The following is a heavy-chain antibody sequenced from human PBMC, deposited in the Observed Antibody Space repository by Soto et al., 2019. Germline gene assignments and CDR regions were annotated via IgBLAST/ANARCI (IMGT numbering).Heavy chain of an antibody. Sequence: QVQLQESGTGLVKPSQTLSLTCTVSGGSISSGDYYWTWIRHHPGKGLEWIGYIYYSGSTKHNPSLKSRITISVDTSKNQFSLKLNSVTAADTAVYYCARTKTSSTSFHVDYWGQGTQVTVSS. CDR3: ARTKTSSTSFHVDY. CDR2: IYYSGST. CDR1: GGSISSGDYY. J-gene: IGHJ4*02. D-gene: IGHD2-2*01. V-gene: IGHV4-31*03.